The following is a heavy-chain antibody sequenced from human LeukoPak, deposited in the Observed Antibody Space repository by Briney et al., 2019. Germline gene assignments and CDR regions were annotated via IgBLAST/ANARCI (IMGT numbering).Heavy chain of an antibody. Sequence: PGRSLRLSCAASGFTLGNYAMHWVRQAPGKGLEWVAVISNDGNDKYHAESVEGRFTISRDNPKNTLYLQMNSLRAEDTAVYYCARDEHYGNSGSDAFDIWGQGTMVTVSS. CDR2: ISNDGNDK. J-gene: IGHJ3*02. D-gene: IGHD3-22*01. CDR1: GFTLGNYA. CDR3: ARDEHYGNSGSDAFDI. V-gene: IGHV3-30-3*01.